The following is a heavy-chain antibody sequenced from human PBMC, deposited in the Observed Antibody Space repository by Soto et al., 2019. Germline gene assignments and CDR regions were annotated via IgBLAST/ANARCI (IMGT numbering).Heavy chain of an antibody. Sequence: GGSLRLSCAASGFTFSSYSMNWVRQAPGKGLEWVSSISSSSSYIYYADSVKGRFTISRDNAKNSLYLQMNSLRAEDTAVYYCARDPRTVVVPAADAFDIWGQGTMVTVSS. D-gene: IGHD2-2*01. J-gene: IGHJ3*02. CDR3: ARDPRTVVVPAADAFDI. CDR1: GFTFSSYS. CDR2: ISSSSSYI. V-gene: IGHV3-21*01.